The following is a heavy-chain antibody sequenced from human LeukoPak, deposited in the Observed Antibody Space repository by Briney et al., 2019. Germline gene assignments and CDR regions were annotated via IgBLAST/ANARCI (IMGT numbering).Heavy chain of an antibody. CDR3: AREDNSRGSFDY. CDR1: GFTFSSYS. CDR2: ISSSSSTI. V-gene: IGHV3-48*02. Sequence: GGSLRLSCAASGFTFSSYSINWVRQAPGKGLEWVSYISSSSSTIYYADSVKGRFTISRDNAKNSLYVQMNSLRDEDTAVYYCAREDNSRGSFDYWGQGTLVTVSS. J-gene: IGHJ4*02. D-gene: IGHD2-15*01.